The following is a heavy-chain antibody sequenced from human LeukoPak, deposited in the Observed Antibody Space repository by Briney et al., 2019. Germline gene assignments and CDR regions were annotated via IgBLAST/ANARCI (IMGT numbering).Heavy chain of an antibody. V-gene: IGHV1-69*13. J-gene: IGHJ3*02. CDR2: IIPIFGTA. Sequence: GASVKVSCKASGGTFSSYTISWVRQAPGQGLEWMGGIIPIFGTANYAQKFHGRVTIAADESTSTAYMELSSLRSEDTAVYYCASLKNYYDSSGYLVTDAFDIWGQGTMVTVSS. D-gene: IGHD3-22*01. CDR3: ASLKNYYDSSGYLVTDAFDI. CDR1: GGTFSSYT.